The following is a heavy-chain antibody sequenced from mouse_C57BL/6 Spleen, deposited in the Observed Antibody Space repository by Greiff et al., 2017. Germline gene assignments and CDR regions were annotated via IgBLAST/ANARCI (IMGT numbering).Heavy chain of an antibody. D-gene: IGHD1-1*01. CDR2: ISSGGSYT. CDR3: ERGTTTVRGVDV. J-gene: IGHJ1*03. V-gene: IGHV5-6*01. Sequence: EVQVVESGGDLVKPGGSLKLSCAASGFTFSSYGMSWVRQTPDKRLEWVATISSGGSYTYYPDSVKGRFTISRDNAKNTLYLQMSSLKSEDTAMYDCERGTTTVRGVDVWGTGTTVTVSS. CDR1: GFTFSSYG.